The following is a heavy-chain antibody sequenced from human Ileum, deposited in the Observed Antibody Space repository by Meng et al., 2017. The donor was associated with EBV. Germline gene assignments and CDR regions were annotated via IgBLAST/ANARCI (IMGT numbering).Heavy chain of an antibody. CDR1: GASVTSSGYY. CDR2: VNYNGDS. D-gene: IGHD1-26*01. V-gene: IGHV4-61*08. J-gene: IGHJ4*02. CDR3: ARDLRVGGAFDY. Sequence: QGPLQQSGPGLGRPSETLSLTCTVSGASVTSSGYYWSWLRQSPGKGLEWLGYVNYNGDSTYNPSLKSRVTIFIDTSKKQFYLNLTSATAADTAIYYCARDLRVGGAFDYWGQGTLVTVSS.